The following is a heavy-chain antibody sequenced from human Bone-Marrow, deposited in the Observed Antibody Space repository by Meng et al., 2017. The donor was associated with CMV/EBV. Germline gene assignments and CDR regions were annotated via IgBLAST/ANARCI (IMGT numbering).Heavy chain of an antibody. CDR3: ARLDGVAKTPVL. J-gene: IGHJ4*02. Sequence: ASVKVSCKASGYTFTGYYMHWVRQAPGQGLEWMGWINPNSGGTNYAQKFQDRVTITRDTSISTAYMELSRLRSDDTAVYYGARLDGVAKTPVLWGQGTLVTVSS. CDR2: INPNSGGT. CDR1: GYTFTGYY. V-gene: IGHV1-2*02. D-gene: IGHD5-12*01.